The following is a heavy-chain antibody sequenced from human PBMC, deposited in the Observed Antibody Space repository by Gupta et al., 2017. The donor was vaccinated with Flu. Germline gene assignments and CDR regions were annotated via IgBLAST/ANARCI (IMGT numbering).Heavy chain of an antibody. V-gene: IGHV3-73*01. D-gene: IGHD3/OR15-3a*01. J-gene: IGHJ5*02. CDR2: IRRKANSYAT. Sequence: EVQLVESGGGLVQPGGSLKLSCAASGFTFSGSTMHWVRQASGKGLEWVTRIRRKANSYATVYVASVKGRFTISRDDSKNTAYLQMNSLQTDDTAVYYCARGMDGGWFDPRGQGTLVTVSS. CDR1: GFTFSGST. CDR3: ARGMDGGWFDP.